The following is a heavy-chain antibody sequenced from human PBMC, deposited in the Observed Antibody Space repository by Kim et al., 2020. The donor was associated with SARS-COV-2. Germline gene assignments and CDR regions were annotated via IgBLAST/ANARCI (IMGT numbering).Heavy chain of an antibody. J-gene: IGHJ5*02. V-gene: IGHV4-61*01. CDR1: GGSVSSGSYY. D-gene: IGHD3-10*01. CDR3: AREGYYGSGSYAPRGGTWYNWFDP. Sequence: SETLSLTCTVSGGSVSSGSYYWSWIRQPPGKGLEWIGYIYYSGSTNYNPSLKSRVTISVDTSKNQFSLKLSSVTAADTAVYYCAREGYYGSGSYAPRGGTWYNWFDPWGQGTLVTVSS. CDR2: IYYSGST.